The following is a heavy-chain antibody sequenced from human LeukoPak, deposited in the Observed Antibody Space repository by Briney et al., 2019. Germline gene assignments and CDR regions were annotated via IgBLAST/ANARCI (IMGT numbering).Heavy chain of an antibody. J-gene: IGHJ4*02. CDR2: ISYDGSNK. CDR3: AREVVAGPSFDY. Sequence: GGSLRLSCAASGFTFSSYAMHWVRQAPGKGLEWVAVISYDGSNKYYADSVKGRFTISRDNSKNTLYLQMNSLRAEDTAVYYCAREVVAGPSFDYWGQGTLVTVSS. V-gene: IGHV3-30-3*01. CDR1: GFTFSSYA. D-gene: IGHD6-19*01.